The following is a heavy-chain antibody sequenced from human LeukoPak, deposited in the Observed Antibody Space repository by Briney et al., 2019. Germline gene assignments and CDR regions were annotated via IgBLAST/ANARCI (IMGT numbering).Heavy chain of an antibody. CDR3: ARIVGAPGDFDY. CDR1: GGSFSGYY. J-gene: IGHJ4*02. V-gene: IGHV4-34*01. D-gene: IGHD1-26*01. CDR2: INDSGST. Sequence: SETLSLTCAVYGGSFSGYYWSWIRQPPGKGLEWIGEINDSGSTNYNPSLKSRVIISVDTSKNQFSLKLSSVTAADTAVYYCARIVGAPGDFDYWGQGTLVTVSS.